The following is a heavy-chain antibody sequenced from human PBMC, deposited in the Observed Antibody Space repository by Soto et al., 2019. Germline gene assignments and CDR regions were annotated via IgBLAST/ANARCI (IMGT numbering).Heavy chain of an antibody. Sequence: GSLRLSCVASEVIFSNSAMHWVRQAPGKGLEWVAVVSFDGSLKYYADSVEGRFTISRDSSENTLYLQMNSLRPEDTAVYYCARDGPSSLTSYFDYWGQGTLVTVSS. CDR2: VSFDGSLK. CDR3: ARDGPSSLTSYFDY. V-gene: IGHV3-30*04. CDR1: EVIFSNSA. J-gene: IGHJ4*02. D-gene: IGHD2-2*01.